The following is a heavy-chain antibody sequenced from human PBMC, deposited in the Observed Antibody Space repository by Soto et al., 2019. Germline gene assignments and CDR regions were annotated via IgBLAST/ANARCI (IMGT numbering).Heavy chain of an antibody. V-gene: IGHV3-21*01. CDR1: GFTFSSYS. CDR2: ISSSSSYI. J-gene: IGHJ5*02. D-gene: IGHD6-6*01. CDR3: ARDRIRIAARPRSNWFDP. Sequence: EVQLVESGGGLVKPGGSLRLSCAASGFTFSSYSMNWVRQAPGKGLEWVSSISSSSSYIYYADSVKGRFTISRDNAKNSLYLQMNSLRAEDTAVYYCARDRIRIAARPRSNWFDPWGQGTLVTVSS.